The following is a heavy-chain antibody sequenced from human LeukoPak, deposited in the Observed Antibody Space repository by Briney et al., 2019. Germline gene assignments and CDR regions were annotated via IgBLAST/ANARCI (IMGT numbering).Heavy chain of an antibody. CDR3: ALYCGGDCYSGTVPFDY. CDR2: ISSSSSTI. Sequence: GGPLRLSCAASGFTFSSYSMNWVRQAPGKGLEWVSYISSSSSTIYYADSVKGRFTISRDNAKNSLYLQMNSLRAEDTAVYYCALYCGGDCYSGTVPFDYWGQGTLVTVSS. V-gene: IGHV3-48*01. D-gene: IGHD2-21*02. J-gene: IGHJ4*02. CDR1: GFTFSSYS.